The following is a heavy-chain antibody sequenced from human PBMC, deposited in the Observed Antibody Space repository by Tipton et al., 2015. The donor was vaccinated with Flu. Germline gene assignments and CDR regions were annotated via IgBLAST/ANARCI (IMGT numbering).Heavy chain of an antibody. CDR1: GDSISGDYY. D-gene: IGHD4-11*01. Sequence: TLSLTCTISGDSISGDYYWGWIRQPPGLGLEWIGNVHQTGTTYYNPSLRSRVTIAVDRPKNKFSLRLTSVTAADTAVYFCARRDYSNYVSEPKNWFDPWGQGTLVTVSS. J-gene: IGHJ5*02. CDR2: VHQTGTT. V-gene: IGHV4-38-2*02. CDR3: ARRDYSNYVSEPKNWFDP.